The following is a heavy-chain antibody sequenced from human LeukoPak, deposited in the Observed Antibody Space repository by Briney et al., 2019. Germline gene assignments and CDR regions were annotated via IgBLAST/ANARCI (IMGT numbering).Heavy chain of an antibody. V-gene: IGHV4-38-2*01. D-gene: IGHD2-2*01. CDR2: IYHSGST. CDR3: ARFVSGVVVVPAAAGYYYFDY. CDR1: GYSISSGYY. Sequence: SETLSLTCAVSGYSISSGYYWGWIRQPPGKGLEWIGRIYHSGSTYYNPSLKSRVTRSVDTSKKQFSLKLSSVTAADTAVYYCARFVSGVVVVPAAAGYYYFDYWGQGTLVTVSS. J-gene: IGHJ4*02.